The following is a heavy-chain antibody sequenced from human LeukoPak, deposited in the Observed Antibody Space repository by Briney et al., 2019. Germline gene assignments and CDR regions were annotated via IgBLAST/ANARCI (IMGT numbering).Heavy chain of an antibody. CDR2: IYYSGST. V-gene: IGHV4-31*03. Sequence: ASETLSLTCTVSGGSISSGGYYWSWIRQHPGKGREWIGYIYYSGSTYYNPSLKSRVTISVDTSKNQFSLKLSSVTAADTAVYYCARSITMVRGVPPYYYGMDVWGQGTTVTVSS. CDR3: ARSITMVRGVPPYYYGMDV. J-gene: IGHJ6*02. D-gene: IGHD3-10*01. CDR1: GGSISSGGYY.